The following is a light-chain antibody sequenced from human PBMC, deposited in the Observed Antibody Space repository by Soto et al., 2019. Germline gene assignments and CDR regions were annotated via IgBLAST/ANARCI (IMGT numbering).Light chain of an antibody. V-gene: IGKV1-5*01. CDR3: QQLNSYPIT. Sequence: IQMTQSPSSLSGSVGYTLTISCRASQSISSWLAWYQQKPGKAPKXLIYAASSLQSGVPSRFSGSGSGTDFTLTISRLKNEDFATYYGQQLNSYPITFGQGTRLEIK. CDR1: QSISSW. J-gene: IGKJ5*01. CDR2: AAS.